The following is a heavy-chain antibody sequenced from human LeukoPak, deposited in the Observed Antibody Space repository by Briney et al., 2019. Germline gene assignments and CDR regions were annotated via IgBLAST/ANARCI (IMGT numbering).Heavy chain of an antibody. Sequence: GESLKISCKGSGYSFTSYWIGWVRQMPGKGLEWMGIIYPGDSDTRYSPSFQGQVTISADKSISTAHLQWSSLKASDTAMYYCARHYDGSGYMVDYWGQGTLVTVSS. CDR1: GYSFTSYW. V-gene: IGHV5-51*01. D-gene: IGHD3-22*01. CDR3: ARHYDGSGYMVDY. J-gene: IGHJ4*02. CDR2: IYPGDSDT.